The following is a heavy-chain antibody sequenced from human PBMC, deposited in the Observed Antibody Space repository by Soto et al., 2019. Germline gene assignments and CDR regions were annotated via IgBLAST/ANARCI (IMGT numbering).Heavy chain of an antibody. CDR3: ARDRGSDFWSGPFP. Sequence: EVQLVESGGGLVQPGGSLRLSCAASGFTFSNYYMHWVRQAPGKGLVWVSRINSDGTYTDYADSVRGRFIIFRDNAKDTLYLQMNSRRVEATAMYYCARDRGSDFWSGPFPWVQGTLVAVSS. CDR2: INSDGTYT. CDR1: GFTFSNYY. J-gene: IGHJ5*02. V-gene: IGHV3-74*01. D-gene: IGHD3-3*01.